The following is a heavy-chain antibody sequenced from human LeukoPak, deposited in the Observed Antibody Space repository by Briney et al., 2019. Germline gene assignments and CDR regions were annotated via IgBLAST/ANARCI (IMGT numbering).Heavy chain of an antibody. CDR1: GYSLTNYW. CDR2: IYPGGSDT. Sequence: GESLKISCKGSGYSLTNYWIGWVRQMPGKGLEWMGIIYPGGSDTRYSPSFQGQVTISADKSISTAYLQWSSLKASDSAIYYCARSWVAGYGTVLDYWGQGTLVTVSS. D-gene: IGHD6-19*01. V-gene: IGHV5-51*01. CDR3: ARSWVAGYGTVLDY. J-gene: IGHJ4*02.